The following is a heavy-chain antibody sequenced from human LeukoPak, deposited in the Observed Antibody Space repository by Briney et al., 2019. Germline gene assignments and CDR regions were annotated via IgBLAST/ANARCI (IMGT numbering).Heavy chain of an antibody. V-gene: IGHV4-59*01. J-gene: IGHJ5*02. CDR3: ARSLYGGNSVGWFDP. CDR2: IYYGGST. D-gene: IGHD4-23*01. Sequence: SETLSLTCTVSGGSISSYYWSWIRQPPGKGLEWIGYIYYGGSTNYNPSLKSRVTISVDTSKNQFSLKLSSVTAADTAVYYCARSLYGGNSVGWFDPWGQGTLVTVSS. CDR1: GGSISSYY.